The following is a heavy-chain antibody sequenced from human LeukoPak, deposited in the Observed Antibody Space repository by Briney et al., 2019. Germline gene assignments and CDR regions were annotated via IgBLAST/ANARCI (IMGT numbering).Heavy chain of an antibody. J-gene: IGHJ3*02. V-gene: IGHV1-69-2*01. CDR1: GYTFTDYY. CDR2: VDPEDGET. CDR3: ATAVSGSYRDAFDI. Sequence: ASVKVSCKVSGYTFTDYYMHWLQQAPGKGLEWKGLVDPEDGETIYAEKFQGRVTITADTSTDTAYMELSSLRSEDTAVYYCATAVSGSYRDAFDIWGQGTMVTVSS. D-gene: IGHD1-26*01.